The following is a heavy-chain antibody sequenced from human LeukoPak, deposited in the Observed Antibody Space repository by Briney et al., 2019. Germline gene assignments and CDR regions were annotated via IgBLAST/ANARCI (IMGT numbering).Heavy chain of an antibody. CDR2: ISSSSSTI. D-gene: IGHD4-17*01. CDR3: AMSYGDYWYFDL. CDR1: GFTFSSYS. Sequence: GGSLRLSCAASGFTFSSYSMNWVRQAPGKGLEWVSYISSSSSTIYYADSVKGRFTISRDNAKNSLYLQMNSLRAEDTAVYYRAMSYGDYWYFDLWGRGTLVTVSS. J-gene: IGHJ2*01. V-gene: IGHV3-48*04.